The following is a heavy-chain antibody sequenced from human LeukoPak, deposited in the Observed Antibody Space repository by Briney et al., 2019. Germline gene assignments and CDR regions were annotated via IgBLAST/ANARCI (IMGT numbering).Heavy chain of an antibody. Sequence: PSETLSLTCTVSGGSISSHYWSWIRQPPGKGLEWIGYIYYSGSTNYNPSLKSRVTISVDTSKNQFSLKLSSVTAVDTAVYYCARWALGIIDYWGQGTLVTVSS. D-gene: IGHD7-27*01. CDR3: ARWALGIIDY. J-gene: IGHJ4*02. V-gene: IGHV4-59*11. CDR1: GGSISSHY. CDR2: IYYSGST.